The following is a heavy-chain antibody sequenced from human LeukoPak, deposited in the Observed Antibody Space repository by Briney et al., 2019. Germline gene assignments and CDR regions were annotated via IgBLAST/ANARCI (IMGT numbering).Heavy chain of an antibody. J-gene: IGHJ4*02. CDR2: VSSSGSTI. D-gene: IGHD6-19*01. CDR1: GFTFSSYE. Sequence: PGGSLRLSCAASGFTFSSYEMNWVGQAPEKGLEWVSYVSSSGSTIYYADSVKGRFTISRDNAKNSLYLQMNSLRAEDTAVYYCARVLLSSGWYPYFGYWGQGTLVTVSS. CDR3: ARVLLSSGWYPYFGY. V-gene: IGHV3-48*03.